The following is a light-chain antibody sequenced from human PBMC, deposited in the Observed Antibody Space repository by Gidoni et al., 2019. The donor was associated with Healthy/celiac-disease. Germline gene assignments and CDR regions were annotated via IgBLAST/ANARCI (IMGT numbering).Light chain of an antibody. CDR1: SSDVGGYNY. J-gene: IGLJ2*01. Sequence: QSALTQPASVSGSPGQSITISCTGTSSDVGGYNYVSWYQQHPGKAPKLMMYDVSNRPSGVSNRFSGSKSGNTASLTISGLQAEDEAVYYCSSYTSSSTLVFGGGTKLTVL. CDR2: DVS. V-gene: IGLV2-14*03. CDR3: SSYTSSSTLV.